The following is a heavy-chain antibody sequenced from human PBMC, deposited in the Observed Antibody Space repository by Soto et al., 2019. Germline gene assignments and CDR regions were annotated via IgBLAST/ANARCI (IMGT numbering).Heavy chain of an antibody. CDR1: GYTFTSYA. Sequence: ASVKLSCKASGYTFTSYAMHWVRQAPGQRLEWMGWINAGNGNTKYSQKFQGRVTITRDTSASTAYMELSSLRSEDTAVYYCARGEKHIVLMVYAISREYTWFDPWSQGTL. V-gene: IGHV1-3*01. CDR3: ARGEKHIVLMVYAISREYTWFDP. D-gene: IGHD2-8*01. J-gene: IGHJ5*02. CDR2: INAGNGNT.